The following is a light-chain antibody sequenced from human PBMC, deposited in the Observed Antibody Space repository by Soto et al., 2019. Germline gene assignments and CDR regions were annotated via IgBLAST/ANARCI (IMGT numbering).Light chain of an antibody. CDR2: GAS. J-gene: IGKJ4*01. CDR3: QQHADWPLI. V-gene: IGKV3-15*01. Sequence: EIVMTQSPTTLSVSPGARATLSCRASQSISNNLAWYQQKPGQAPRLLMYGASTRATGIPGRFSGSWYGTEFNLTITSLQSEDFAVYYCQQHADWPLIFGGGTKVDIK. CDR1: QSISNN.